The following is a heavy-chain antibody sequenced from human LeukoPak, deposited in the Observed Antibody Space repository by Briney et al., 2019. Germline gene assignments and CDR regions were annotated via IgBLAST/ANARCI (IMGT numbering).Heavy chain of an antibody. V-gene: IGHV4-31*03. J-gene: IGHJ4*02. D-gene: IGHD4-17*01. CDR1: GGSISSGGCY. CDR3: ARAGDYGDYMFDY. CDR2: IYYSGST. Sequence: SETLSLTCTVSGGSISSGGCYWSWIRQHPGKGLEWIGYIYYSGSTYYNPSLKSRVTISVDTPKNQFSLKLSSVTAADTAVYYCARAGDYGDYMFDYWGQGTLVTVSS.